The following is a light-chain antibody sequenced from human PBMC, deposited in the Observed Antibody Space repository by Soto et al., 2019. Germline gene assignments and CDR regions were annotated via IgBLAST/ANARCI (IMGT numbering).Light chain of an antibody. Sequence: DIQMTQSPSSVSASVGDRVTITCRASRDISKWIAWYQQKPGRAPKLLIHTASTIQREVPSRFSVSGSGTDFTLTISSLQPEDFATYYCQEAYSFPVTFGLGTRLEIK. CDR1: RDISKW. CDR3: QEAYSFPVT. J-gene: IGKJ5*01. V-gene: IGKV1D-12*01. CDR2: TAS.